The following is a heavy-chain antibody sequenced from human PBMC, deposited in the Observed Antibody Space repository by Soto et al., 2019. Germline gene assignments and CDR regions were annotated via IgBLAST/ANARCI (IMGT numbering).Heavy chain of an antibody. CDR2: IIPIFGTA. V-gene: IGHV1-69*13. J-gene: IGHJ4*02. D-gene: IGHD3-22*01. Sequence: SVKVSCKASGGTFSSYAISWVRQAPGQGLEWMGGIIPIFGTANYAQKFQGRVTITADESTSTAYMELSSLRSEDTAVYYCAASGHYYDSSGYYRSPQFDYWGQGTLGTVS. CDR1: GGTFSSYA. CDR3: AASGHYYDSSGYYRSPQFDY.